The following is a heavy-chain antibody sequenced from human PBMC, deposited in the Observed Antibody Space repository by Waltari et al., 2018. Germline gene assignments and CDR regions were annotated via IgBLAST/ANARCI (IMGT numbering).Heavy chain of an antibody. CDR2: IKQDGSEK. D-gene: IGHD3-10*01. V-gene: IGHV3-7*03. CDR3: AAERSGTYYNFFDF. CDR1: EFTFGMYW. Sequence: EVQGVESGGGLVQPGGSPRLSCAVSEFTFGMYWMSWVRQAPARGLEWVANIKQDGSEKYYVDSVRGRFTISRDNGKRTLYLQMDSLRAEDTAVYYCAAERSGTYYNFFDFWGQGTLVTVSS. J-gene: IGHJ4*02.